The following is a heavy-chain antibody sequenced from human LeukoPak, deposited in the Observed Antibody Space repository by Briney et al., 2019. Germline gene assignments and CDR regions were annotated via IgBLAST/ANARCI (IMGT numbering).Heavy chain of an antibody. CDR2: ISYDGSNK. CDR3: ARDFSRDSSGYYSLDY. Sequence: GGSLRLSCAASGFTFSNYYMSWVRQAPGKGLEWVAVISYDGSNKYYADSVKGRFTISRDNSKNTLYLQMNSLRAEDTAVYYCARDFSRDSSGYYSLDYWGQGTLVTVSS. V-gene: IGHV3-30*03. D-gene: IGHD3-22*01. CDR1: GFTFSNYY. J-gene: IGHJ4*02.